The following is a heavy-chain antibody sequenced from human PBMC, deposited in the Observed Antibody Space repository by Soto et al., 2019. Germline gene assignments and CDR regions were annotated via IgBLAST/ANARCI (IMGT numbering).Heavy chain of an antibody. CDR1: GGTFSSQT. CDR2: VIPIIGEG. CDR3: ASPAVNDLDADSSAFDI. V-gene: IGHV1-69*02. D-gene: IGHD1-1*01. Sequence: QVQLVQSGAEVKEPGSSVKVSCKVSGGTFSSQTINWVRQVPGQGLEWMGSVIPIIGEGKYAQSFLGRVTITAERSTSTAYMELSSLRSEDTAVYYCASPAVNDLDADSSAFDIWGQGTMVTVSS. J-gene: IGHJ3*02.